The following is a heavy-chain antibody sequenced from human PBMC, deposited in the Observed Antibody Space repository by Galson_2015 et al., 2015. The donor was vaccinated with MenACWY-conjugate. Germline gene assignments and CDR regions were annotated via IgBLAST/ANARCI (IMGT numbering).Heavy chain of an antibody. CDR2: IYPGDSDT. J-gene: IGHJ4*02. V-gene: IGHV5-51*01. Sequence: QSGAEVTKPGESLKISCTGSGYSFPSYWIGWVRQMPGKGLEWMGIIYPGDSDTRYSPSFQGRVTISADKSISTAYLQWSSLKASDTAMYYCARHDIDYDSSANLDYWGQGTLVTVSS. CDR1: GYSFPSYW. CDR3: ARHDIDYDSSANLDY. D-gene: IGHD3-22*01.